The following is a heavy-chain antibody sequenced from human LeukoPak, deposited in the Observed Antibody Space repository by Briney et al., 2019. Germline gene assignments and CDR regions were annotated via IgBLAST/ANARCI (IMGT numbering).Heavy chain of an antibody. Sequence: PGRSLRLSCAASGFTFSSYAMPWVRQAPGKGLEWVAVISYDGSNKYYADSVKGRFAISRDNSKNTLYLQMNSLRAEDTAVYYCAKHVSLGYFDYWGQGTLVTVSS. CDR1: GFTFSSYA. D-gene: IGHD3-16*01. CDR2: ISYDGSNK. J-gene: IGHJ4*02. CDR3: AKHVSLGYFDY. V-gene: IGHV3-30-3*02.